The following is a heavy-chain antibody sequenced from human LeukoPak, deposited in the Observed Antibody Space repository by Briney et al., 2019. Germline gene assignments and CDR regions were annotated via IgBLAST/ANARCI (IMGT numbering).Heavy chain of an antibody. Sequence: SETLSLTCAVYGGSFSGYYWSWIRQPPGKGLEWIGEINHSGSTNYNPPLKSRVTISVDTSKNQFSLKLSSVTAADTAVYYCARGGVTTVPFDYWGQGTLVTVSS. J-gene: IGHJ4*02. CDR3: ARGGVTTVPFDY. CDR2: INHSGST. D-gene: IGHD4-17*01. CDR1: GGSFSGYY. V-gene: IGHV4-34*01.